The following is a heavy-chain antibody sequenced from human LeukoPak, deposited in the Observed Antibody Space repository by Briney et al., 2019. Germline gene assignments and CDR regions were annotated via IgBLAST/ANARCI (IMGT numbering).Heavy chain of an antibody. Sequence: ASVKVSCKVSGYTLTELSMHWVRQAPGKGLEWMGGFDPEDGETLYAQKFQGRVTMTEDTSTDTAHMELSSLRSEDTAVYYCAREGGGYGDPQDAFDIWGQGTMVTVSS. CDR3: AREGGGYGDPQDAFDI. J-gene: IGHJ3*02. D-gene: IGHD4-17*01. CDR2: FDPEDGET. V-gene: IGHV1-24*01. CDR1: GYTLTELS.